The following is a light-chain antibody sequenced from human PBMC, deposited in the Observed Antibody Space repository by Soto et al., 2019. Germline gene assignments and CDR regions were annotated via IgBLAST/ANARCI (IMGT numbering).Light chain of an antibody. J-gene: IGKJ4*01. V-gene: IGKV3-15*01. Sequence: EIVMTQSPATLSVSQGERATLSCRASQSVSSNLAWYQQKPGQAPRLLIYGASTRATGIPARFSGSGSGTDFTLTISSLEPEDFAVYYCQQRSNWPLTFGGGTKVDI. CDR3: QQRSNWPLT. CDR2: GAS. CDR1: QSVSSN.